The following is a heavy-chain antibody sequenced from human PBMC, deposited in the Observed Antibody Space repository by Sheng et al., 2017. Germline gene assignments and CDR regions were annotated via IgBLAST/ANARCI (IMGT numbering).Heavy chain of an antibody. CDR1: GFTFSSFW. CDR2: IRQDGSEK. CDR3: ASWEQLVPLGYYYYGMDV. V-gene: IGHV3-7*01. D-gene: IGHD6-6*01. Sequence: EVQLVESGGDLVQPGGSLRLSCTVSGFTFSSFWMSWVRQAPGRAPEWVANIRQDGSEKYYVDSVKGRFTISRDNAKNSLHLQMDSLTVEDTAVYYCASWEQLVPLGYYYYGMDVWDQGP. J-gene: IGHJ6*02.